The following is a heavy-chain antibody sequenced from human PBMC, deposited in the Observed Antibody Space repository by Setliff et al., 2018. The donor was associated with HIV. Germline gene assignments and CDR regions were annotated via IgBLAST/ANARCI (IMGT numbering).Heavy chain of an antibody. CDR1: GGSISSGNYY. J-gene: IGHJ3*02. V-gene: IGHV4-61*02. CDR3: ARGGRGGSYEAFEI. CDR2: IYTSGST. Sequence: TSETLSLTCTVSGGSISSGNYYWSWIRQPAGKGLEWIGRIYTSGSTNYNPSLKSRVTISIDTSKNHLSLKLSSVTAADTAVYYCARGGRGGSYEAFEIWGQGTMVTVS. D-gene: IGHD1-26*01.